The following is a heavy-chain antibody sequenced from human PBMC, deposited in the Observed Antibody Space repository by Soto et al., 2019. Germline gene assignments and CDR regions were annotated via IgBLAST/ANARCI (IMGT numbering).Heavy chain of an antibody. V-gene: IGHV3-30*18. J-gene: IGHJ4*02. Sequence: GGSLRLSCAASGFTFSSYGMHWVRQAPGKGLEWVAVISYDGSNKYYADSVKGRFTISRDSSKNTLYLQMNSLRAEDTAVYYCAKAPRFLEWLLIDYWGQGTLVTVSS. CDR2: ISYDGSNK. D-gene: IGHD3-3*01. CDR3: AKAPRFLEWLLIDY. CDR1: GFTFSSYG.